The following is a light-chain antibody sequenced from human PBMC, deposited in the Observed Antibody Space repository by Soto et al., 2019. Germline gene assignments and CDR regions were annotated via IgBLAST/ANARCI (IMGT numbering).Light chain of an antibody. V-gene: IGKV3-11*01. Sequence: EIVLTQSPATLSLSPGERATLSCRASQSVGNYLAWYQQKPGQAPRLLIYDASNGASGIPARLSGSGSGTDFTLTISSLEPEDSAVYYCQQRSNWPPWTFGQGTKVEI. J-gene: IGKJ1*01. CDR1: QSVGNY. CDR3: QQRSNWPPWT. CDR2: DAS.